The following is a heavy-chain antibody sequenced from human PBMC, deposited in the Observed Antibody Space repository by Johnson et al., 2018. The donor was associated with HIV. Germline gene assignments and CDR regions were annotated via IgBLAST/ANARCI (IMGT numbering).Heavy chain of an antibody. CDR2: IRYDGREK. Sequence: QVQLVESGGGLIQPGGSLRLSCAASGFTVSSNYMSWVRQAPGKGLEWVALIRYDGREKDYADSVKGRFTISRDNSKNTLYLEMNSLRVEDTDVYYCAKEEGWDSREGAFDIWGQGTMVTVSS. CDR1: GFTVSSNY. CDR3: AKEEGWDSREGAFDI. J-gene: IGHJ3*02. V-gene: IGHV3-30*02. D-gene: IGHD6-13*01.